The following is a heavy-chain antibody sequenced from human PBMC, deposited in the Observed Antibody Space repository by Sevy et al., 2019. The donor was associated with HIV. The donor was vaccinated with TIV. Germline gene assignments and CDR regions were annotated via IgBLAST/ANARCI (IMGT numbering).Heavy chain of an antibody. J-gene: IGHJ4*02. V-gene: IGHV4-61*01. Sequence: SETLSLTCAVSGGSINSGSYYWSWIRQPPGKGLEWIGYIYYSGSTNYNPSLKSRVTISVDTSKNQFSLKLSSVTAADTAVYYCARGSGWKLFDYWGQGTLVTVSS. D-gene: IGHD6-19*01. CDR2: IYYSGST. CDR3: ARGSGWKLFDY. CDR1: GGSINSGSYY.